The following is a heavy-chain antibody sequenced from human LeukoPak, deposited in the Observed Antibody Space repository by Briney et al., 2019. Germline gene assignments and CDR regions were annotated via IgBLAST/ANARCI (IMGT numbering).Heavy chain of an antibody. CDR1: GFTFSSYS. D-gene: IGHD3-3*01. J-gene: IGHJ6*02. CDR3: AVSGYSLNYYGIDV. V-gene: IGHV3-21*01. CDR2: ISSSSSYI. Sequence: GALLLSCAASGFTFSSYSMYWVRQAPGKGLEWVSSISSSSSYIYYADSVKGRFTISRDNAKNSLYLQINSLRAEDTAVYYCAVSGYSLNYYGIDVWGQGTTVTVSS.